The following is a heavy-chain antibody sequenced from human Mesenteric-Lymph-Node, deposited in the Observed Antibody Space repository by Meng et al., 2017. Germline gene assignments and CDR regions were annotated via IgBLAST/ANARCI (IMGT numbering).Heavy chain of an antibody. CDR2: ISSNGGST. CDR1: GFTFSSYA. Sequence: GESLKISCAASGFTFSSYAMHWVRQAPGKGLEYVSAISSNGGSTYYANSVKGRFTISRDNSKNTLYLQMGSLRAEDTAVYYCAREIYYYDSSGYLYYFDYWGQGTLVTVSS. J-gene: IGHJ4*02. V-gene: IGHV3-64*01. CDR3: AREIYYYDSSGYLYYFDY. D-gene: IGHD3-22*01.